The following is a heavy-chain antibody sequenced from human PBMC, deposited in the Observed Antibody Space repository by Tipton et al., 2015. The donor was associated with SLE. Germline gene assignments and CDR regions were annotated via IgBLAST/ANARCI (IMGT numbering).Heavy chain of an antibody. Sequence: LRLSCTVSGGSISSYYWSWIRQPPWKGLEWLGYIYYSGSTNYNPSRKSRVTISIDTSKNQFSLKVSSVTAADTAVYYCAGETNYYDRSGLNAFDIWGQGTMVTVSS. V-gene: IGHV4-59*01. D-gene: IGHD3-22*01. CDR1: GGSISSYY. CDR2: IYYSGST. J-gene: IGHJ3*02. CDR3: AGETNYYDRSGLNAFDI.